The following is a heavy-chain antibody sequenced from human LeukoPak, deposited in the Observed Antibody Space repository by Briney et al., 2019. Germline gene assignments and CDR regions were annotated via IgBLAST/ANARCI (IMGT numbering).Heavy chain of an antibody. CDR1: GFTFSSCW. Sequence: GGSLRLSCAASGFTFSSCWMSWVRQAPGKGLEWVANIKQDGSEKYYVDSVKGRFTISRDNSKNTLYLQMNSLRAEDTAVYYCAKDVSPYGGEWDYFDYWGQGTLVTVSS. CDR3: AKDVSPYGGEWDYFDY. CDR2: IKQDGSEK. V-gene: IGHV3-7*03. D-gene: IGHD2-21*01. J-gene: IGHJ4*02.